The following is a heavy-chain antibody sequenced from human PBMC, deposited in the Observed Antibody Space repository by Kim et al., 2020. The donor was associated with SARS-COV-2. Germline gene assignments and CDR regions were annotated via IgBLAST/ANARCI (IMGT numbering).Heavy chain of an antibody. CDR2: ISAYNGNT. D-gene: IGHD3-10*01. Sequence: ASVKVSCKASGYTFTSYGISWVRQAPGQGLEWMGWISAYNGNTNYAQKLQGRVTMTTDTSTSTAYMELRSLRSDDTAVYYCARVETYYYGSGSYPENDYWGQGTLVTVSS. V-gene: IGHV1-18*01. J-gene: IGHJ4*02. CDR1: GYTFTSYG. CDR3: ARVETYYYGSGSYPENDY.